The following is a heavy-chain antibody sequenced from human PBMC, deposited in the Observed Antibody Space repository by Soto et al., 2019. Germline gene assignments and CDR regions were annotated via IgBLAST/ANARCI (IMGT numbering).Heavy chain of an antibody. D-gene: IGHD6-13*01. CDR2: ISYDGSNK. Sequence: QVQLVESGGGVVQPGRSLRLSCAASGFTFSSYGMHWVRQAPDKGLEWVAVISYDGSNKYYADSVKGRFTISRDNSKNTLYLQMNSLRAEDTAVYYCAKGGVGIAAAGSIGYYFDYWGQGTLVTVSS. CDR1: GFTFSSYG. CDR3: AKGGVGIAAAGSIGYYFDY. V-gene: IGHV3-30*18. J-gene: IGHJ4*02.